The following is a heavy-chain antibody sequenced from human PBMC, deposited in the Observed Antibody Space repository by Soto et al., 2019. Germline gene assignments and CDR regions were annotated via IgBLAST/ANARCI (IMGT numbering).Heavy chain of an antibody. CDR3: ARDSSIVVVPAAPSGMDV. V-gene: IGHV1-69*13. CDR2: IIPIFGTA. D-gene: IGHD2-2*01. Sequence: GASVKVSCKASGGTLSSYAISWVRQAPGQGLEWMGGIIPIFGTANYAQKFQGRVTITADESTSTAYMELSSLRSEDTAVYYCARDSSIVVVPAAPSGMDVWGQGTTVTVSS. J-gene: IGHJ6*02. CDR1: GGTLSSYA.